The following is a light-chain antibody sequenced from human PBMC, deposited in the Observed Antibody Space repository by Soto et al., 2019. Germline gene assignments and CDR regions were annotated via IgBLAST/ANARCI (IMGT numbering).Light chain of an antibody. CDR3: SSYAGSNNLV. Sequence: QSALTQPASVSGSPGQSITISCTGTGSDVGTYAYVSWYQQHPGEAPKLMIYEVSKRPSGVPDRFSGSKSGNTASLTVSGLQAEDEADYYCSSYAGSNNLVFGGGTKLTVL. J-gene: IGLJ2*01. CDR2: EVS. V-gene: IGLV2-8*01. CDR1: GSDVGTYAY.